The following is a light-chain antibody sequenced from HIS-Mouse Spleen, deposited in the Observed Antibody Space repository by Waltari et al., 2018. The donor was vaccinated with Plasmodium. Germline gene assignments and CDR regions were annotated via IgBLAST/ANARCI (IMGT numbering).Light chain of an antibody. Sequence: EIVLTQSPGTLSLSPGERATLSFRASQSVSSSSLAWYQQKPGQAPRLLLYGASSRATGIPDRFSGSGSGTDFTLTISRLEPEDFAVYYCQPYGSSPRTFGQGTKVEIK. J-gene: IGKJ1*01. CDR1: QSVSSSS. CDR3: QPYGSSPRT. CDR2: GAS. V-gene: IGKV3-20*01.